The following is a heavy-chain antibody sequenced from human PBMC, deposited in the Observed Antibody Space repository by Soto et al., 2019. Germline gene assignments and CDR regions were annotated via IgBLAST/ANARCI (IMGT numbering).Heavy chain of an antibody. Sequence: QVQLQQWGAGLLKPSETLSLTCAVYGGSFSGYYWSWIRQPPGKGLEWIGEINHSGSTNYNPSLKSRVTISVDTSKNQFSLKLSSVTAADTAVYYCARPTAADDLGDDYWGQGTLVTVSS. CDR3: ARPTAADDLGDDY. J-gene: IGHJ4*02. V-gene: IGHV4-34*01. CDR2: INHSGST. CDR1: GGSFSGYY. D-gene: IGHD6-13*01.